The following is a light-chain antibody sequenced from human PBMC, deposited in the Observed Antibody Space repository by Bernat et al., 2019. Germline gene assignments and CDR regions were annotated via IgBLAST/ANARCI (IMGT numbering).Light chain of an antibody. CDR3: MQALPTPPT. Sequence: DIQMTQSPSSLSASVGDRVTITCRASQSISSYLNWYQQKPGKAPKLLIYAASSLQSGVPSRFSGSGSGTDFTLKISRVEAEDVGLYYCMQALPTPPTFGQGARLDIK. V-gene: IGKV1-39*01. J-gene: IGKJ5*01. CDR2: AAS. CDR1: QSISSY.